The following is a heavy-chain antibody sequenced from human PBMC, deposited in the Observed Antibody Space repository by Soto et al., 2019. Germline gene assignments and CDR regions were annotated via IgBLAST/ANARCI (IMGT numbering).Heavy chain of an antibody. CDR1: GGTFSSYA. V-gene: IGHV1-69*06. Sequence: SVKVSCKASGGTFSSYAISWVRQAPGQGLEWMGGIIPIFGTANYAQKFQGRVTITADKSTSTAYMELSSLRSEDTAVYYCARDYNWNLDYYYYGMDVWGQGTTVTVSS. D-gene: IGHD1-7*01. J-gene: IGHJ6*02. CDR2: IIPIFGTA. CDR3: ARDYNWNLDYYYYGMDV.